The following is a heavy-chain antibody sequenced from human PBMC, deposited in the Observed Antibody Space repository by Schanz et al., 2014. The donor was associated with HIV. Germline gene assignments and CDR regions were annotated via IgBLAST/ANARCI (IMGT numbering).Heavy chain of an antibody. CDR3: TINQYQLLPFDY. CDR1: GYTFTASY. CDR2: IDPKIGGT. D-gene: IGHD1-1*01. Sequence: QVQLVQSGAEMKKPGASVRVSCKASGYTFTASYIHWVRQAPGQGPEWMGWIDPKIGGTQLAQKFRGRVTMTRDTSMSTASVELTRLRSDDTAVSFCTINQYQLLPFDYWGQGTLVSVSS. V-gene: IGHV1-2*02. J-gene: IGHJ4*02.